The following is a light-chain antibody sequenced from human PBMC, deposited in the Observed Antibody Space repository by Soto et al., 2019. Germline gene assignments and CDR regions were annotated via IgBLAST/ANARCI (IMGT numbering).Light chain of an antibody. Sequence: DIPMTQSPSTLSASVGDRVTITCRASQNINSWLALYQQKPGKAPKLLIYKASSLESGVPSRFSGSGSGTEFTLTISSLQPDDFAAYYCQQYEIYPITFGQGTRLEIK. V-gene: IGKV1-5*03. CDR1: QNINSW. CDR2: KAS. J-gene: IGKJ5*01. CDR3: QQYEIYPIT.